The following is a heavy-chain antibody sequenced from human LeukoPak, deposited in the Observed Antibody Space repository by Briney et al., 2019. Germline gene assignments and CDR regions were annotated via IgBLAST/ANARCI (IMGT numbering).Heavy chain of an antibody. D-gene: IGHD3-10*01. CDR2: IYPGDSDT. CDR1: GYSFTSYW. CDR3: ARPSFSGSYHYGMDV. V-gene: IGHV5-51*01. J-gene: IGHJ6*02. Sequence: GESLKISCKGSGYSFTSYWIGWVRQMPGKGLEWMGIIYPGDSDTRYSPSFQGQVTISADKSISTAYLQWSSLKASDTATYFCARPSFSGSYHYGMDVWGQGTTVTVSS.